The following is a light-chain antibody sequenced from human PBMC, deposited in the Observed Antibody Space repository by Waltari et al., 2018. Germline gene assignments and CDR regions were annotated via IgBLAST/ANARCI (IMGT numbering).Light chain of an antibody. CDR2: EAS. CDR1: QGITND. Sequence: DIQMTQSPSSLSASVGDRVTITCRASQGITNDLAWYQQKPGETPKLLIFEASSLQSGIPSRFSGSGSGTDFTLTISSLQSEDFATYYCQHYYSSPHNFGQGTKVEV. V-gene: IGKV1-NL1*01. CDR3: QHYYSSPHN. J-gene: IGKJ2*01.